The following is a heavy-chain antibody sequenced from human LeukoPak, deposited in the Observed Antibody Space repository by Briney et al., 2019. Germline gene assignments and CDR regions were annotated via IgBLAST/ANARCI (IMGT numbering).Heavy chain of an antibody. J-gene: IGHJ4*02. CDR3: ARDSIPYIVATLFDY. D-gene: IGHD5-12*01. Sequence: PGGSLRLSCAASGFTFSSYAMHWVRQAPGKGLEWVAVISYDGSNKYYADSVKGRFTISRDNSKNTLYLRMNSLRAEDTAVYYCARDSIPYIVATLFDYWGQGTLVTVSS. V-gene: IGHV3-30*04. CDR1: GFTFSSYA. CDR2: ISYDGSNK.